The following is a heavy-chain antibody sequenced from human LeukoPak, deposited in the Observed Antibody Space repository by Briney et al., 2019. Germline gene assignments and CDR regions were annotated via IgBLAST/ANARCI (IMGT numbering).Heavy chain of an antibody. Sequence: GGSLRLSCAASGFTFSSYGMHWVRQAPGKGLEWVAVISYDGSNKYYADSVKGRFTISRDNFKNTLYLQMNSLRAEDTAVYYCAKAGPESRYYGDYFDYWGQGTLVTVSS. V-gene: IGHV3-30*18. D-gene: IGHD4-17*01. CDR1: GFTFSSYG. J-gene: IGHJ4*02. CDR2: ISYDGSNK. CDR3: AKAGPESRYYGDYFDY.